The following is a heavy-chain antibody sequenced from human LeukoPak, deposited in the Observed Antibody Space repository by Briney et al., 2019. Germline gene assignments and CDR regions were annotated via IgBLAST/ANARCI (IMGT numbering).Heavy chain of an antibody. Sequence: GGSLRLSCAASGFTFSSYGMHWVRQAPGKGLEWVASIRYDGSNKYYADSVKGRFTISRDNSKNTLYLQMKSLRAEATAVYYCAKGGGYEAQYYYYYLDVWGKGTTVTISS. CDR3: AKGGGYEAQYYYYYLDV. CDR1: GFTFSSYG. V-gene: IGHV3-30*02. CDR2: IRYDGSNK. J-gene: IGHJ6*03. D-gene: IGHD5-12*01.